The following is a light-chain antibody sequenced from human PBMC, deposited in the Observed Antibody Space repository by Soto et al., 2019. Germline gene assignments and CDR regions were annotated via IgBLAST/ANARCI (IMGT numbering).Light chain of an antibody. V-gene: IGLV2-11*01. CDR1: GNDVGTYNY. CDR2: DVI. Sequence: QSALTQPRSVSGSPGQSVTISCTGTGNDVGTYNYVSWYQQHPGRPPKLMIYDVIKWPSGVPDRFSGSKSGNTASLTISGLQAEDEADYYCSSYTSSTTLVFGGGTKLTVL. J-gene: IGLJ2*01. CDR3: SSYTSSTTLV.